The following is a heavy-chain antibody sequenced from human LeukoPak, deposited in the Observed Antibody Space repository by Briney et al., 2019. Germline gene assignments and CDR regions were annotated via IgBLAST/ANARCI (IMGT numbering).Heavy chain of an antibody. D-gene: IGHD2-15*01. CDR3: ARLVVVAATTDY. CDR2: IDHSGST. CDR1: GGSFSGYY. Sequence: SETLSLTCAVYGGSFSGYYWSWIRQPPGKGLEWIGEIDHSGSTNYNPSPKSRVTISVDTSKNQFSLKLSSVTAADTAVYYCARLVVVAATTDYWGQGTLVTVSS. V-gene: IGHV4-34*01. J-gene: IGHJ4*02.